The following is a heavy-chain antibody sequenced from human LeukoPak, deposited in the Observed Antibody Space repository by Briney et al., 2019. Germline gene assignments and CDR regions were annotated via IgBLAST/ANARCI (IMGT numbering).Heavy chain of an antibody. CDR3: ARHGIAAASDNWFDP. CDR2: IYYSGST. V-gene: IGHV4-34*09. D-gene: IGHD6-13*01. J-gene: IGHJ5*02. Sequence: SETLSLTCAVYGGSFSGYYWSWIRQPPGKGLEWIGYIYYSGSTYYNPSLKSRVTISVDTSKNQFSLKLSSVTAADTAVYYCARHGIAAASDNWFDPWGQGTLVTVSS. CDR1: GGSFSGYY.